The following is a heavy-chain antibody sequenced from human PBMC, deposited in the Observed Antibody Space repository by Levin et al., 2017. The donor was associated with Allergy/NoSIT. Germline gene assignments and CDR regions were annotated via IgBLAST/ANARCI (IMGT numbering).Heavy chain of an antibody. CDR1: GGSIRSGDYS. D-gene: IGHD2-21*02. Sequence: SETLSLTCTVFGGSIRSGDYSWSWIRQPPGRGLEWIGYVYYSGTTSYNPSLTSRVTISLDTSQNQFSLNLSSVTAAATAVYFCARGVVTTIDEAFDIWGQGTMVTVSS. V-gene: IGHV4-30-4*01. CDR3: ARGVVTTIDEAFDI. CDR2: VYYSGTT. J-gene: IGHJ3*02.